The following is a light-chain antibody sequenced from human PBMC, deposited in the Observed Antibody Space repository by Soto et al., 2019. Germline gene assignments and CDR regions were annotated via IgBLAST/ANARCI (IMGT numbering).Light chain of an antibody. Sequence: NFMLTQPHSVSESPGKTVTISCTGSSGSIASNYVQWYQQRPGSAPTTVIYEDNQRPSGVPDRFSGSIDSSSNSASLTISGLKTKDEADDYCQSYDSSNLVFGGGTKLTVL. CDR3: QSYDSSNLV. V-gene: IGLV6-57*02. CDR2: EDN. CDR1: SGSIASNY. J-gene: IGLJ2*01.